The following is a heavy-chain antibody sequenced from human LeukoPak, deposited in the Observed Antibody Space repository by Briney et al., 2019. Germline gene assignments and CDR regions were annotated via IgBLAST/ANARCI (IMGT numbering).Heavy chain of an antibody. J-gene: IGHJ4*02. CDR2: INPNTGGT. CDR1: GYTFTAYY. V-gene: IGHV1-2*02. Sequence: ASVKVSCKASGYTFTAYYMHWVRQAPGQGLEWLGWINPNTGGTNYAPKFQGRVTMTRDTSISTAYMGLSRLRFDDTAVYYCARDDSFQFDYWGQGTLVTVSS. CDR3: ARDDSFQFDY. D-gene: IGHD5-18*01.